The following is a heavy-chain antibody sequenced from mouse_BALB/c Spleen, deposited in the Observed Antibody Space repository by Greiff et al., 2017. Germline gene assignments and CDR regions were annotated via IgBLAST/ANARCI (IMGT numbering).Heavy chain of an antibody. Sequence: VQLQQSGAELVRSGASVKLSCTASGFNIKDYYMHWVKHRPEQGLEWIGWIDPENGDTEYAPKFQGKATMTADTSSNTAYLQLSSLTSEDTAVYYCNAWGGNYFPFDYWGQGTTLTVSS. V-gene: IGHV14-4*02. J-gene: IGHJ2*01. CDR1: GFNIKDYY. CDR2: IDPENGDT. CDR3: NAWGGNYFPFDY. D-gene: IGHD2-1*01.